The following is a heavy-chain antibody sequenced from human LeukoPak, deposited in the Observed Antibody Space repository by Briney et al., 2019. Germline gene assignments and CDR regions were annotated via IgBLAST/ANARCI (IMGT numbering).Heavy chain of an antibody. D-gene: IGHD6-19*01. Sequence: GGSLRLSCAPSGVTFSSYGMHAVRQAPGKGLEWVAVIWYDGSNKYYADSVKGRFTISRGNSKNTLYLQMNSLRAEDTAVYYCASAVRSRWSYFDYLGQGTLVTVSS. CDR1: GVTFSSYG. CDR2: IWYDGSNK. V-gene: IGHV3-33*01. CDR3: ASAVRSRWSYFDY. J-gene: IGHJ4*02.